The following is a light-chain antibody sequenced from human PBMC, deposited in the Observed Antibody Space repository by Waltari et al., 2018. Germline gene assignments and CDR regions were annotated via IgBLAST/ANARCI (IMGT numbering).Light chain of an antibody. Sequence: DIQMTQSPSPLSASVGDRVTITCRASQSVRNFLNWYQQEPGKAPKLLFYATSSLQTGFPSRFSGSGSGTDFTLSISSLQPEDFAIYFCQQGYMTPRTFGQGTKVEIK. CDR1: QSVRNF. CDR2: ATS. CDR3: QQGYMTPRT. V-gene: IGKV1-39*01. J-gene: IGKJ1*01.